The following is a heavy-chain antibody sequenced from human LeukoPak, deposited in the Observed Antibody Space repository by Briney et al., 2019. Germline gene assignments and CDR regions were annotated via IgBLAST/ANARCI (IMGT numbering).Heavy chain of an antibody. D-gene: IGHD3-22*01. V-gene: IGHV3-23*01. CDR3: ARVRDYYDSSGYYLYYFDY. CDR1: GFTFSSYG. Sequence: PGGSLRLSCAASGFTFSSYGMSWVRQAPGKGLEWVSAISGSGGSTYYADSVKGRFTISRDNAKNTLYLQMNSLRAEDTAVYYCARVRDYYDSSGYYLYYFDYWGQGTLVTVSS. J-gene: IGHJ4*02. CDR2: ISGSGGST.